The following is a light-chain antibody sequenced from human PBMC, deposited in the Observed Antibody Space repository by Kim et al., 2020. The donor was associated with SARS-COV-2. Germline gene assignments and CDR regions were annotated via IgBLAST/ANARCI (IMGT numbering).Light chain of an antibody. V-gene: IGLV1-44*01. J-gene: IGLJ3*02. Sequence: GQRVTSSCSGSRSHIGSEAGHWFQQLPGTAPKLLIYSSNHRPSGVPDRFSGSKSGTSASLAISGLQSEDEADYYCATWDVSLNSWMFGGGTQLTVL. CDR2: SSN. CDR3: ATWDVSLNSWM. CDR1: RSHIGSEA.